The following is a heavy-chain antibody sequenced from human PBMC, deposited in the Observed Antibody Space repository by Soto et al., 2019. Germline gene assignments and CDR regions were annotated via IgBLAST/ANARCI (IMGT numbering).Heavy chain of an antibody. V-gene: IGHV4-59*01. Sequence: PSETLSLTCTVSGGSISSYYWSWIRQPPGKGPEWIGYIYYSGSTNYNPSLKSRVTISVDTSKNQFSLKLSSVTAADTAVYYCARTLGYCSGGSCYQQPPYYYYYGMDVWGQGTTVTVSS. CDR3: ARTLGYCSGGSCYQQPPYYYYYGMDV. J-gene: IGHJ6*02. CDR2: IYYSGST. D-gene: IGHD2-15*01. CDR1: GGSISSYY.